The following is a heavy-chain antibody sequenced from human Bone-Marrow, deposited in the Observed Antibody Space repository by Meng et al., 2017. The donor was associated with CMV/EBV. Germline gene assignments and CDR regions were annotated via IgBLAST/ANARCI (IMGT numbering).Heavy chain of an antibody. D-gene: IGHD4-11*01. Sequence: GESLKISCAASGFTFSSYAMSWVRQAPGKGLEWVSAISGSGGSTYYADSVKGRFTISRDNSKNTLYLQMNSLRAEDTAVYYCAKGDYMMGWFDPWGQGTLVTVSS. CDR1: GFTFSSYA. V-gene: IGHV3-23*01. CDR3: AKGDYMMGWFDP. J-gene: IGHJ5*02. CDR2: ISGSGGST.